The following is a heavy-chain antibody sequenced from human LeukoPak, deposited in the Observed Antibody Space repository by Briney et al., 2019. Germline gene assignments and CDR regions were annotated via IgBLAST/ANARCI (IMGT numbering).Heavy chain of an antibody. CDR1: GGSISSSSYY. CDR3: AREVYYYDTIDI. Sequence: SSETLSLTCTVSGGSISSSSYYWGWIRQPPGKGLEWIGSIYYSGSTYYNPSLKSRVTISVDTSKNQFSLKLSSVTAADTAVYYCAREVYYYDTIDIWGQGTMVTVSS. CDR2: IYYSGST. J-gene: IGHJ3*02. V-gene: IGHV4-39*07. D-gene: IGHD3-22*01.